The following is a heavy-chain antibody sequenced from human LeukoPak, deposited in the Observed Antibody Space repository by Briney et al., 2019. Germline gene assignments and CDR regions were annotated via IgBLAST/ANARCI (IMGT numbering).Heavy chain of an antibody. V-gene: IGHV1-2*02. J-gene: IGHJ4*02. D-gene: IGHD7-27*01. CDR3: ARGPRTGDFDY. Sequence: ASVKVSCKASGYTFTGYYMHWVRQAPGQGLEWMGWINPNSGGTKYAQQFQGRVTMTRDTSIRTFYMELSRLTSDDTAVYYCARGPRTGDFDYWGQGTLVTVSS. CDR1: GYTFTGYY. CDR2: INPNSGGT.